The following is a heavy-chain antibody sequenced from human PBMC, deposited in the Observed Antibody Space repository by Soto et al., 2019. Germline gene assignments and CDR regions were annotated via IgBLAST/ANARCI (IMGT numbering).Heavy chain of an antibody. CDR1: GYTFTDYY. CDR2: ISPSGGST. CDR3: ARDGSSDWLTWFDP. V-gene: IGHV1-46*01. D-gene: IGHD6-19*01. J-gene: IGHJ5*02. Sequence: QVQLVQSGAEVKKPGASVKVSCKASGYTFTDYYMHWVRQAPGQGLEWMGIISPSGGSTYAQKFQGRVTVTRDTSTSTAYIELSSLRSEATAVYYCARDGSSDWLTWFDPWGQGTLVTVSS.